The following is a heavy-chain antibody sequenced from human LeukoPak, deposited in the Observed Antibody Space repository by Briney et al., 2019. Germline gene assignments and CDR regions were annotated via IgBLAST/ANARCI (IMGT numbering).Heavy chain of an antibody. Sequence: SETLSLICTVSGYSISTSSYWGWIRQPPGKGLEWIGSIHHSGNMYYNPSLRTRVTISLDKSKNQLSLKLNSVTAADAAVYYCARVSDSFDVFDIWGQGTMVTVSS. CDR1: GYSISTSSY. V-gene: IGHV4-38-2*02. CDR2: IHHSGNM. D-gene: IGHD3-10*01. J-gene: IGHJ3*02. CDR3: ARVSDSFDVFDI.